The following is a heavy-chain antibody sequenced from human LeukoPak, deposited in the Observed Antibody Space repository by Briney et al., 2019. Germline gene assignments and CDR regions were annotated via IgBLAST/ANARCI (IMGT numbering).Heavy chain of an antibody. Sequence: GASVKVSCKASGYTFTGYYMHWVRQAPGQGLEWTGWINPNSGGTNYAQKFQGRVTMTRDTSISTAYMELSRLRSDDTAVYYCARIAVRGVIYGMDVWGQGTTVTVSS. CDR3: ARIAVRGVIYGMDV. V-gene: IGHV1-2*02. CDR1: GYTFTGYY. J-gene: IGHJ6*02. CDR2: INPNSGGT. D-gene: IGHD3-10*01.